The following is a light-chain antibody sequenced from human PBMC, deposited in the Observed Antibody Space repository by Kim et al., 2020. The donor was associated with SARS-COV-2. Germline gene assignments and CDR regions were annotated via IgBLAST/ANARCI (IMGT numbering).Light chain of an antibody. V-gene: IGLV3-21*03. CDR2: DDS. CDR1: NIGSKS. J-gene: IGLJ2*01. CDR3: QVWDSSSDHLVV. Sequence: PGKTARIPCGGNNIGSKSVHWYQQKPGQAPVLVVYDDSDRPSGIPERFSGSNSGNTATLTISRVEAGDEADYYCQVWDSSSDHLVVFGGGTQLTVL.